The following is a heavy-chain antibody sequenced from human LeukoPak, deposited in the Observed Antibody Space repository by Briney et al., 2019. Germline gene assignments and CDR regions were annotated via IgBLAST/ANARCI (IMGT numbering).Heavy chain of an antibody. CDR3: AGATLIAPRPEYFDY. CDR1: GGSISSYY. Sequence: SSETLSLTCTVSGGSISSYYWSWIRQPPGKGLEWLGYIYYSGSTNYNPSLKSRVTISVDTSKKQFSLKLSSVTATDTAVYYCAGATLIAPRPEYFDYCGQGTLVTVSS. CDR2: IYYSGST. V-gene: IGHV4-59*01. J-gene: IGHJ4*02. D-gene: IGHD6-6*01.